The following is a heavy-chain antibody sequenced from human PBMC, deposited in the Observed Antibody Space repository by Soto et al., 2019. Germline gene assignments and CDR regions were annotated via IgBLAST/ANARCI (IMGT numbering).Heavy chain of an antibody. D-gene: IGHD3-22*01. CDR3: ASTTRAKYDSSGIYGMDV. J-gene: IGHJ6*02. CDR1: GGTFSSYA. CDR2: IIPIFGTA. Sequence: SVKVSCKTSGGTFSSYAISRVRQTPGQGLEWMGGIIPIFGTANYAQKFQGRVTITADESTSTAYMELSSLRSEDTAVYYCASTTRAKYDSSGIYGMDVWGQGTTVTVSS. V-gene: IGHV1-69*13.